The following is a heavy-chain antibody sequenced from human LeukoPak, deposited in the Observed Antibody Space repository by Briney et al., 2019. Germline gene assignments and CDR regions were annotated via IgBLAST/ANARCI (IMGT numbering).Heavy chain of an antibody. V-gene: IGHV1-69*05. J-gene: IGHJ4*02. CDR2: IIPIFGTA. CDR3: ARDQRSWYSPYFDY. D-gene: IGHD6-13*01. CDR1: GGTFSSYA. Sequence: SVKVSCKASGGTFSSYAISWVRQAPGQGLEWMGRIIPIFGTANYAQKFQGRVTITTDESTSTAYMELSSLRSEDTAVYYCARDQRSWYSPYFDYWGQRTLVTVSP.